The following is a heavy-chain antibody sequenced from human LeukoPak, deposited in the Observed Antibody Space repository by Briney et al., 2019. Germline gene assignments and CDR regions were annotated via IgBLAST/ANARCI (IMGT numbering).Heavy chain of an antibody. CDR1: GFTFSSYA. CDR3: ARGRGIVATITFPYYFDY. D-gene: IGHD5-12*01. J-gene: IGHJ4*02. Sequence: QPGGSLRLSCAASGFTFSSYAMSWVRQAPGKGLEWVSAISGSGGSTNYADSVKGRFTVSRDNSKNTLYLQMNSLRAEDTAVYYCARGRGIVATITFPYYFDYWGQGTLVTVSS. CDR2: ISGSGGST. V-gene: IGHV3-23*01.